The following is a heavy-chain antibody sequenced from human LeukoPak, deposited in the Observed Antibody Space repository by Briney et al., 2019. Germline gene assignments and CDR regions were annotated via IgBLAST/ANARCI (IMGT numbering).Heavy chain of an antibody. Sequence: SETLSLTCTVSGGSISSYYWSWIRQPPGKGLEWIGYIYYSGSTNYNPSLKSRVTISVDTSRNQFSLKLSSVTAADTAVYYCARRAVAGRYYGMDVWGQGTTVTVSS. CDR2: IYYSGST. J-gene: IGHJ6*02. D-gene: IGHD6-19*01. CDR1: GGSISSYY. V-gene: IGHV4-59*08. CDR3: ARRAVAGRYYGMDV.